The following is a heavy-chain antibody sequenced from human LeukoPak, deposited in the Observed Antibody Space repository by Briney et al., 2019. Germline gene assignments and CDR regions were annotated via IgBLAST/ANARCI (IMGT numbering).Heavy chain of an antibody. V-gene: IGHV4-38-2*02. J-gene: IGHJ4*02. CDR2: IYHSGST. D-gene: IGHD5-18*01. CDR1: GYSISSGYY. CDR3: ARVDTAMVRGFDY. Sequence: SETLSLTCTVSGYSISSGYYWGWIRQPPGKGLEWIGSIYHSGSTYYNPSVKSRVTISVDTSKNQFSLKLSSVTAADTAVYYCARVDTAMVRGFDYWGQGTLVTVSS.